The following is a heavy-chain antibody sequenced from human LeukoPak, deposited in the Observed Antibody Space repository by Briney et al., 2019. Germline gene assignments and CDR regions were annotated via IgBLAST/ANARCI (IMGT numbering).Heavy chain of an antibody. CDR1: GFTFSSYA. CDR3: ARDPSGITTSYYFQH. V-gene: IGHV3-30*04. CDR2: ISYDGSNK. J-gene: IGHJ1*01. D-gene: IGHD3-22*01. Sequence: GGSLRLSCAASGFTFSSYAMHWVRQAPGKGLERVAVISYDGSNKYYADSVKGRFTISRDNSKNTLYLQMSSLRAEDTAVYYCARDPSGITTSYYFQHWGQGTLVTVSS.